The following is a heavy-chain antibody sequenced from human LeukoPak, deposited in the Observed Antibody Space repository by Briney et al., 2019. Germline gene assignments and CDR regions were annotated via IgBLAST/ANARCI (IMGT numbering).Heavy chain of an antibody. J-gene: IGHJ5*02. Sequence: GGSLRLSCAASGFTFSSYSMNWVRQAPGKGLEWVSSISSSSSYIYYADSVKGRFIISRDNAKNSVYLQMDSLRAEDTAVYYCARAPPYSSSPWGQGTLVTVSS. CDR2: ISSSSSYI. V-gene: IGHV3-21*01. CDR3: ARAPPYSSSP. D-gene: IGHD6-13*01. CDR1: GFTFSSYS.